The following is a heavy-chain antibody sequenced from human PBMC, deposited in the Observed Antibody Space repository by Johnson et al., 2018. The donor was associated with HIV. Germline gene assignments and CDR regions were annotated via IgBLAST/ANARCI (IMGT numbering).Heavy chain of an antibody. CDR1: GFTFSAYY. CDR2: ISSSGSTI. J-gene: IGHJ3*01. CDR3: ARGPSVVTLHAFDL. D-gene: IGHD4-23*01. Sequence: QVQLVESGGGVVRPGGSLRLSCAASGFTFSAYYMSWIRQAPGKGLEWVSYISSSGSTIYYADSVKGRFTISRDNVKNSLYLQMNSLRAEDTAVYYCARGPSVVTLHAFDLWGQGTLVTVSS. V-gene: IGHV3-11*04.